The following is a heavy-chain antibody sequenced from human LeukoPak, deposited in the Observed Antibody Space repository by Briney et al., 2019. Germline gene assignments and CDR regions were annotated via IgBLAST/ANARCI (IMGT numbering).Heavy chain of an antibody. CDR1: GGSISSYY. CDR2: IYYSGST. J-gene: IGHJ3*02. V-gene: IGHV4-59*08. CDR3: ARQLSGVDIALLDI. Sequence: SETLSLTCTVSGGSISSYYWSWIRQPPGKGLEWIGYIYYSGSTNYNPSLKSRVTISVDTSKNQFSLKLSSVTAADTAVYYCARQLSGVDIALLDIWGQGTMVTVSS. D-gene: IGHD5-12*01.